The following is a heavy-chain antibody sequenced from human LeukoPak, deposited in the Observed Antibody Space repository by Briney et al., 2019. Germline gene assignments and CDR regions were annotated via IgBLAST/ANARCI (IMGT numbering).Heavy chain of an antibody. CDR1: GGSISSYY. CDR2: IYYSGST. D-gene: IGHD5-24*01. V-gene: IGHV4-59*12. Sequence: SETLSLTCTVSGGSISSYYWSWIRQPPGKGLEWIGYIYYSGSTNYNPSLKSRVTISVDTSKNQFSLKLSSVTAADTAVYYCARGRDGYNNWNYWGQGTLVTVSS. J-gene: IGHJ4*02. CDR3: ARGRDGYNNWNY.